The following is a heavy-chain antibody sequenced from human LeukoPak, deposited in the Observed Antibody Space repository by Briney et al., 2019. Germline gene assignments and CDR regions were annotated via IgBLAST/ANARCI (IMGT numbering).Heavy chain of an antibody. CDR3: AKDRTYGAKYFDY. D-gene: IGHD4-17*01. J-gene: IGHJ4*02. CDR2: IRYDGSND. Sequence: GGSLRLSCAASGFTFSTYDMHWVRQAPGKGLEWVAFIRYDGSNDNYADSVKGRFTISRDNCKNTLYLQMNSLRAEDTAVYYCAKDRTYGAKYFDYWGQGTLVTVSS. CDR1: GFTFSTYD. V-gene: IGHV3-30*02.